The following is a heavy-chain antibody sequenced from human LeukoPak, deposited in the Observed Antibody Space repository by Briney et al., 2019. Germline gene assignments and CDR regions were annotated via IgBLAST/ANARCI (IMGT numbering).Heavy chain of an antibody. CDR3: ASRYGSGRPLQDY. V-gene: IGHV3-23*01. Sequence: GGSLRLSCAASGFTFSSYAMSWVRQAPGKGLEWVSAISGSGGSTYYADSVKGRFTIPRDNSKNTPYLQMNSLRAEDTAVYYCASRYGSGRPLQDYWGQGTLVTVSS. CDR2: ISGSGGST. CDR1: GFTFSSYA. D-gene: IGHD3-10*01. J-gene: IGHJ4*02.